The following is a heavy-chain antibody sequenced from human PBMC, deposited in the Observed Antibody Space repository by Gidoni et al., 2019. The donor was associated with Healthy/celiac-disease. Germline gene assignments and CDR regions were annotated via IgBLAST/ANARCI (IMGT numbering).Heavy chain of an antibody. CDR2: ISAYNQNT. V-gene: IGHV1-18*01. D-gene: IGHD3-10*01. CDR1: GYTFTSYG. CDR3: ARVGDYYGSGTDY. Sequence: QVQLVQSGAEVKKPGASVKVSCKASGYTFTSYGITWVRQAPGQGLERMGGISAYNQNTNYAQKLQDRITMSTDTSTSTAYMELRSLRSDDTAVYYCARVGDYYGSGTDYWGQGTLVTVSS. J-gene: IGHJ4*02.